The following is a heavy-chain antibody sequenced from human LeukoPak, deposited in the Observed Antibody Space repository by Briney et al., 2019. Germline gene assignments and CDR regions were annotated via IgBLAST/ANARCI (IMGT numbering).Heavy chain of an antibody. CDR3: ARRGYCSSTSCYTAFDY. V-gene: IGHV5-51*01. CDR2: IYPGDSDT. Sequence: GESLKISCKGSGYSFTSYWIGWVRQMPGKGLEWMGMIYPGDSDTRYSPSFQGQVTISADKSISTAYLQWSSLKASDTAMYYCARRGYCSSTSCYTAFDYWGQGTLVTVSS. J-gene: IGHJ4*02. D-gene: IGHD2-2*02. CDR1: GYSFTSYW.